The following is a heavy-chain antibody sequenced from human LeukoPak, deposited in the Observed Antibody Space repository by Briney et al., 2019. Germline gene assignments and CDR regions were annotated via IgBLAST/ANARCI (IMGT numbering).Heavy chain of an antibody. CDR3: ATSTYSSSPS. CDR2: INEDASKK. V-gene: IGHV3-7*01. Sequence: GGSLRLSCAASGFTFSNYWMTWVRQAPGKGLEWVANINEDASKKYYVDSVEGRFTISRDDAKNSLYLQMNSLRAEDTAMYYCATSTYSSSPSWGQGTLVTVSS. J-gene: IGHJ5*02. CDR1: GFTFSNYW. D-gene: IGHD6-6*01.